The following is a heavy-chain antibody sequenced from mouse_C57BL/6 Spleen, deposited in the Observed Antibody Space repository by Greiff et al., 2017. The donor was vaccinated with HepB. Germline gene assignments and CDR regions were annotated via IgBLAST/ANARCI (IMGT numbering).Heavy chain of an antibody. CDR1: GFTFSSYA. J-gene: IGHJ1*03. CDR3: ARDLPYWYFDV. D-gene: IGHD2-10*01. V-gene: IGHV5-4*01. CDR2: ISDGGSYT. Sequence: EVKLMESGGGLVEPGGSLKLSCAASGFTFSSYAMSWVRQTPEKRLEWVATISDGGSYTYYPDNVKGRFTISRDNAKNNLYLQMSHLKSEDTAMYYCARDLPYWYFDVWGTGTTVTVSS.